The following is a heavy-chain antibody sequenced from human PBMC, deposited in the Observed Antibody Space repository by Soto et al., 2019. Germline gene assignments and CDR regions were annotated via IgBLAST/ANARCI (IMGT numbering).Heavy chain of an antibody. V-gene: IGHV4-31*03. D-gene: IGHD6-6*01. CDR2: IYYSGST. CDR3: ARGSYSSSSEYFDY. Sequence: LSLTCTVSGGSISSGGYYWSWIRQHPGKGLEWIGYIYYSGSTYYNPSLKSRVTISVDTSKNQFSLKLSSVTAADTAVYYCARGSYSSSSEYFDYWGQGTLVTVS. J-gene: IGHJ4*02. CDR1: GGSISSGGYY.